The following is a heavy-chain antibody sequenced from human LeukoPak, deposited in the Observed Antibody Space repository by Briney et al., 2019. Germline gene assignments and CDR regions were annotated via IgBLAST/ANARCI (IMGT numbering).Heavy chain of an antibody. D-gene: IGHD3-22*01. CDR3: ARDLYYYDSSGYYNYYYGMDV. J-gene: IGHJ6*02. CDR1: GGSISSYY. CDR2: IYYSGST. V-gene: IGHV4-59*01. Sequence: SETLSLTCTVSGGSISSYYWSWIRQPPGKGLEWIGYIYYSGSTNYNPSLKSRVTISVDTSKNQFSLKLSSVTAADTAVYYCARDLYYYDSSGYYNYYYGMDVWGQGTTVTVSS.